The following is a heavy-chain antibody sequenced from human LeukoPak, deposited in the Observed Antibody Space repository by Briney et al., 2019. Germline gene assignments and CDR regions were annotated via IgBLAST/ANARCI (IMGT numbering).Heavy chain of an antibody. CDR3: ARGAARMVEIATIISFEY. V-gene: IGHV1-8*01. D-gene: IGHD5-24*01. Sequence: ASVKVSCKASGYTFTSYDINWVRQATGQGLEWMGWMNPNSGNTGYAQKFQGRVTMTRNTSISTAYMELSSLRSEDTAVYYCARGAARMVEIATIISFEYWGQGTLVTVSS. CDR1: GYTFTSYD. CDR2: MNPNSGNT. J-gene: IGHJ4*02.